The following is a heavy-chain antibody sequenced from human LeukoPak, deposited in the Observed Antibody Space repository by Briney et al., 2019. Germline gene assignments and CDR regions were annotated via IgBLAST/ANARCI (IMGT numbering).Heavy chain of an antibody. CDR3: AREIYDFWVKYNWFDP. J-gene: IGHJ5*02. Sequence: ASVKVSCKASGYTFTSYGISWVRQAPGQGLEWMGWISAYNGNTNYAQKLQGRVTMTTDTSTSTAYMELRSLRSDDTAVYYCAREIYDFWVKYNWFDPWGQGTLVTVSS. V-gene: IGHV1-18*01. CDR2: ISAYNGNT. D-gene: IGHD3-3*01. CDR1: GYTFTSYG.